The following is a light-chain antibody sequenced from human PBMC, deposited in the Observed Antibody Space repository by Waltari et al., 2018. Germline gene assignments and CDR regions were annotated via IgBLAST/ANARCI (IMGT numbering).Light chain of an antibody. V-gene: IGLV3-25*03. J-gene: IGLJ2*01. CDR1: ALSKQY. CDR3: QSADSSGLVV. Sequence: SYELTQPPSVSVSPGQTARITCSGDALSKQYVHWYQKKQGRAPVMVMYIDTERPSGIPERFSGSSSGTTLTLTISGVQAEDEADYYCQSADSSGLVVFGGGTKLTVL. CDR2: IDT.